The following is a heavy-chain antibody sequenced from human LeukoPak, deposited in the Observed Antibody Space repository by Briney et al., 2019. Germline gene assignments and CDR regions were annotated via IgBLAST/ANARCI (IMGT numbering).Heavy chain of an antibody. D-gene: IGHD7-27*01. Sequence: GGSLRLSCAASGFTFSSCWMCWVRQIPGKGLEWVANIKQDGSETHYVDSVKGRFTISRDNSKNSLFLQMNSLRAEDTAVYYCARFSGMGSNWGRDYWGQGTLVTVSS. CDR2: IKQDGSET. J-gene: IGHJ4*02. CDR1: GFTFSSCW. V-gene: IGHV3-7*05. CDR3: ARFSGMGSNWGRDY.